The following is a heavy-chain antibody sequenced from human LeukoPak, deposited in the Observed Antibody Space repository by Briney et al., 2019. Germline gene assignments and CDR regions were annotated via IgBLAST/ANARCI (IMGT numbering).Heavy chain of an antibody. CDR1: GFTFSADY. CDR3: ARAGAWGASGTKPGVSDL. D-gene: IGHD3-10*01. V-gene: IGHV3-11*01. Sequence: GGSLSLSCAASGFTFSADYMSWIRQAPGKGLEWISYISSSGSNIYYADSVKGRLTVSRDNAKSSLYLQMDSLRAEDAAVYYCARAGAWGASGTKPGVSDLWGQGTLVTVSS. J-gene: IGHJ4*02. CDR2: ISSSGSNI.